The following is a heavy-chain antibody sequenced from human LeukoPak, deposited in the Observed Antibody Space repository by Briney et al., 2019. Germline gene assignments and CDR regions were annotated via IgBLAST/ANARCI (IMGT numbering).Heavy chain of an antibody. CDR2: IKEDGSKK. CDR3: ARAVTSTEGY. J-gene: IGHJ4*02. CDR1: GFXFSAYW. V-gene: IGHV3-7*03. Sequence: LSCAXXGFXFSAYWMTWVRQAPGKGLEWVASIKEDGSKKYYMDSVKGRFTISRDNAQKSLYLEMNSLRVEDTAVYYCARAVTSTEGYWGQGTLVTVSS.